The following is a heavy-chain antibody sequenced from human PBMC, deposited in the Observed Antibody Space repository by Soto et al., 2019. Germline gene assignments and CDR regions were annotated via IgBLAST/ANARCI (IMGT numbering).Heavy chain of an antibody. D-gene: IGHD6-19*01. CDR3: ARAGDSSGPVALGY. CDR2: FYHSGST. CDR1: GVYIISGGSS. Sequence: SETHSLTCAVSGVYIISGGSSWSWIRKPPGKGLEWIGYFYHSGSTYYNPSLKSRVTISVDRSKNQFSLKLSSVTAADTAVYYCARAGDSSGPVALGYWGQGTLVTVSS. J-gene: IGHJ4*02. V-gene: IGHV4-30-2*01.